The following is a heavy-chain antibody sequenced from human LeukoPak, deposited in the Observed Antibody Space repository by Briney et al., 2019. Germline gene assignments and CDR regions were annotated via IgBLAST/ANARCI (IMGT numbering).Heavy chain of an antibody. CDR3: ARGGWNYIPPIFDY. D-gene: IGHD1-7*01. Sequence: GGSLRLSCAASGFTFSSFSMNWVRQAPGKGLEWVSVIYSGGSTYYADSVKGRFTISRDNSKNTLYLQMNSLRAEDTAVYYCARGGWNYIPPIFDYWGQGTLVTVSS. J-gene: IGHJ4*02. CDR1: GFTFSSFS. CDR2: IYSGGST. V-gene: IGHV3-53*01.